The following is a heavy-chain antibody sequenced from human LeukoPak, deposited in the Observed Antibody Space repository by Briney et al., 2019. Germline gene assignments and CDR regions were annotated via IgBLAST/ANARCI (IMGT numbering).Heavy chain of an antibody. CDR1: GFTFSSFT. CDR3: AKNYSGSGTMGGY. V-gene: IGHV3-23*01. J-gene: IGHJ4*02. CDR2: ISGSGAST. D-gene: IGHD3-10*01. Sequence: GGSLRLSCAASGFTFSSFTMTWVRQAPGKGLEWVSTISGSGASTYYAGSVKGRFTISRDNSKITLSLQVNSLRAEDSAIYCGAKNYSGSGTMGGYWGQGTLVTVSS.